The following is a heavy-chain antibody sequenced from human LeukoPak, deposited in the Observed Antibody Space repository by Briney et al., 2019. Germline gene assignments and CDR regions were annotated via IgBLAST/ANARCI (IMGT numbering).Heavy chain of an antibody. CDR3: ARLYGGKTGWFDP. D-gene: IGHD4-23*01. CDR1: GGSISSYY. V-gene: IGHV4-4*09. CDR2: IYTSGST. J-gene: IGHJ5*02. Sequence: PSETLSLTCTVSGGSISSYYWSWIRQPPGKGLEWTGYIYTSGSTNYNPSLKSRVTISVDTSKNQFSLKLSSVTAADTAVYYCARLYGGKTGWFDPWGQGTLVTVSS.